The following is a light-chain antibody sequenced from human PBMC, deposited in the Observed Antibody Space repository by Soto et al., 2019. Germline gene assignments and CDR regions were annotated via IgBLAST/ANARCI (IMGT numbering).Light chain of an antibody. CDR2: AAP. Sequence: DIQLTQSPSFLSASVGDRVTITCRASQGISSYLAWYQQKPGIAPKFLIYAAPTLQSGVPSRFSGSGSGTEFTLTISSLLSEDFATYYCQQVKSYPLTFGGGTKVEIK. CDR1: QGISSY. J-gene: IGKJ4*01. V-gene: IGKV1-9*01. CDR3: QQVKSYPLT.